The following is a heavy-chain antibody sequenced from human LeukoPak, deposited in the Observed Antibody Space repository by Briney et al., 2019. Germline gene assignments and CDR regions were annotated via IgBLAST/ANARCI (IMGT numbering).Heavy chain of an antibody. J-gene: IGHJ4*02. CDR3: ARGLVPAAIDY. CDR1: GYTFTSYD. Sequence: ASVTVSCTASGYTFTSYDINWVRQATGQGLEWMGWMNPNSGNTGYAQKFQGRVTMTRNTSISTAYMELSSLRSEDTAVYYCARGLVPAAIDYWGQGTLVTVSS. D-gene: IGHD2-2*02. V-gene: IGHV1-8*01. CDR2: MNPNSGNT.